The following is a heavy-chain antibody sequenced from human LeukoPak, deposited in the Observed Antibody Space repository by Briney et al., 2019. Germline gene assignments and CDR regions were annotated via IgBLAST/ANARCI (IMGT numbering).Heavy chain of an antibody. CDR1: GFTFSIYW. CDR2: IKQDGSEK. J-gene: IGHJ4*02. CDR3: ARQRDHGDYPPFDY. Sequence: PGGSLRLSCAAPGFTFSIYWMSWVRQAPGKGLEWVANIKQDGSEKYYVDSVKGRFTISRDNAKNSLYLQMNSLRAEDTAVYHCARQRDHGDYPPFDYWGQGTLVTVSS. V-gene: IGHV3-7*01. D-gene: IGHD4-17*01.